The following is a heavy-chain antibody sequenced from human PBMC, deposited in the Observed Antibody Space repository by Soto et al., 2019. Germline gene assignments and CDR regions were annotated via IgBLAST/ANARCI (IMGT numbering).Heavy chain of an antibody. Sequence: ASVKVSCKASGGTFSSYAISWVRQAPGQGLEWMGGIIPIFGTANYAQKFQGRVTITADESTSTAYMELSSLRSEDTAVYYCARYSGYDSDFDYWGQGTLVTVSS. V-gene: IGHV1-69*13. D-gene: IGHD5-12*01. J-gene: IGHJ4*02. CDR2: IIPIFGTA. CDR3: ARYSGYDSDFDY. CDR1: GGTFSSYA.